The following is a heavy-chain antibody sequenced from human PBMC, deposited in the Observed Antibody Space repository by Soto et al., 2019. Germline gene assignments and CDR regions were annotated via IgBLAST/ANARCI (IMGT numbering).Heavy chain of an antibody. V-gene: IGHV3-33*01. CDR2: IWYDGSKK. J-gene: IGHJ4*02. Sequence: GGSLRLSCAASGFTFSSSGMHWVRQAPGKGLEWVAIIWYDGSKKYYADSVKGRFTISRGNSKNTVYLQMNSLRAEDTAVYYCARAPFTIYDTSGYYDYWGQGALVTVS. D-gene: IGHD3-22*01. CDR3: ARAPFTIYDTSGYYDY. CDR1: GFTFSSSG.